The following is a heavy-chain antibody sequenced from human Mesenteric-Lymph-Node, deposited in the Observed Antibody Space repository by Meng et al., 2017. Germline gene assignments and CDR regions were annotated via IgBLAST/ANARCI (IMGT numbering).Heavy chain of an antibody. D-gene: IGHD3-3*01. J-gene: IGHJ4*02. Sequence: GGSLRLSCAASGFTFSSYAMHWVRQAPGKGLEWVAVISYDGSNKYYADSVKGRFTISRDNSKNTVYLQMNSLRVEDTAVYYCVRDFWSGYSPFDYWGQGTLVTVSS. CDR1: GFTFSSYA. CDR3: VRDFWSGYSPFDY. V-gene: IGHV3-30*07. CDR2: ISYDGSNK.